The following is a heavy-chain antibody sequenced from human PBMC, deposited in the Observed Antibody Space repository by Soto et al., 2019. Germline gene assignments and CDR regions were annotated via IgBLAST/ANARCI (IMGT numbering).Heavy chain of an antibody. D-gene: IGHD3-22*01. CDR2: INHSGST. CDR1: GGSFSGYY. V-gene: IGHV4-34*01. Sequence: PSETLSLTCAVYGGSFSGYYWSWIRQPPGKGLEWIGEINHSGSTNYKPSLKSRVTISVDTSKNQFSLKLSSVTAADTAVYYCAAVEGRGYRYYFDYWGQGTLVTVSS. J-gene: IGHJ4*02. CDR3: AAVEGRGYRYYFDY.